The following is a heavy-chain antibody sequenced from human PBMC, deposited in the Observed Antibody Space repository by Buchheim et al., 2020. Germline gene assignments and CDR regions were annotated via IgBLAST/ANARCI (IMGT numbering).Heavy chain of an antibody. Sequence: QVQLVQSGVEVKKPGSSVKVSCKASGGTFSSYAISWVRQAPGQGLEWMGGIIPIFGTANYAQKFQGRVTITADESTSTAYMELSSLRSEDTAVYYCARRRWGDDCSSTSCYNWFDPWGQGTL. D-gene: IGHD2-2*01. CDR3: ARRRWGDDCSSTSCYNWFDP. CDR2: IIPIFGTA. J-gene: IGHJ5*02. CDR1: GGTFSSYA. V-gene: IGHV1-69*01.